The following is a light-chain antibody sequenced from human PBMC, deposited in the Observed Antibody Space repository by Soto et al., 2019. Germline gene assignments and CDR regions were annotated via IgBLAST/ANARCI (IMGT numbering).Light chain of an antibody. J-gene: IGKJ1*01. V-gene: IGKV1-39*01. CDR3: QHYKSYPWT. CDR1: QSINTY. CDR2: AAS. Sequence: DIQMTQSPYTLSASVGDRVTITCWASQSINTYLNWYQQKPGKAPKFLIHAASSLQSGVPSRFSGSGSGTFFTLTIRSLQPDDFAIYYCQHYKSYPWTFGQGTKVDIK.